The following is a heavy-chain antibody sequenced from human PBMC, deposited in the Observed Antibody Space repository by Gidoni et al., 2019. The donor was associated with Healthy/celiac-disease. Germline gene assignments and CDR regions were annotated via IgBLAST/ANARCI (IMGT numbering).Heavy chain of an antibody. CDR2: IYYSGST. CDR1: GGSISSSSYY. D-gene: IGHD6-19*01. CDR3: ARLIAVAGTGGWFDP. Sequence: QLQLQESGPGLVKPSETLSLTCTVSGGSISSSSYYWGWIRQPPGKGLEWIGSIYYSGSTYYNPSLKSRVTISVDTSKNQFSLKLSSVTAADTAVYYCARLIAVAGTGGWFDPWGQGTLVTVSS. V-gene: IGHV4-39*01. J-gene: IGHJ5*02.